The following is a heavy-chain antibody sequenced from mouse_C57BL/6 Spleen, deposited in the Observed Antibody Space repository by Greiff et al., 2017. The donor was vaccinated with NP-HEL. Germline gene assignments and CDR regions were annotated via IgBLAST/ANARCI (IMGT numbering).Heavy chain of an antibody. CDR1: GYTFTDYE. Sequence: QVQLKESGAELVRPGASVTLSCKASGYTFTDYEMHWVKQTPVHGLEWIGAIDPETGGTAYNQKFKGKAILTADKSSSTAYMELRSLTSEDSAVYYCTRSIATNYFDYWGQGTTLTVSA. J-gene: IGHJ2*01. D-gene: IGHD1-1*01. CDR3: TRSIATNYFDY. V-gene: IGHV1-15*01. CDR2: IDPETGGT.